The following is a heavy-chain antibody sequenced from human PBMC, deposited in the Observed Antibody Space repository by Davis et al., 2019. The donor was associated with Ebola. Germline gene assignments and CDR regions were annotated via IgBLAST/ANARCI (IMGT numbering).Heavy chain of an antibody. J-gene: IGHJ3*02. D-gene: IGHD5-24*01. CDR2: LKHDGSED. V-gene: IGHV3-7*01. CDR1: GFIFSKYW. CDR3: VTVGMVPSGGNLLDAFDI. Sequence: PGGSLRPSCAASGFIFSKYWMSWVRQAPGKGLEWVANLKHDGSEDYYVDSVKGRFTISKDNAKNSLYLQMNSLRAGDTAVYYCVTVGMVPSGGNLLDAFDIWGQGTMVTVSS.